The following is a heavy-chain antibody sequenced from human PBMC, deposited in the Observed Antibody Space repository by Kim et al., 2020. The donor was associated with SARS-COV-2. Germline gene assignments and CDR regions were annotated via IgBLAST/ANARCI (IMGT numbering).Heavy chain of an antibody. CDR2: IIPIFGTA. Sequence: SVKVSCKASGGTFSSYAISWVRQAPGQGLEWMGGIIPIFGTANYAQKFQGRVTITADESTSTAYMELSSLRSEDTAVYYCARLGLRLPEYYYYYGMDVWGQGTTVTVSS. CDR3: ARLGLRLPEYYYYYGMDV. D-gene: IGHD5-12*01. CDR1: GGTFSSYA. J-gene: IGHJ6*02. V-gene: IGHV1-69*13.